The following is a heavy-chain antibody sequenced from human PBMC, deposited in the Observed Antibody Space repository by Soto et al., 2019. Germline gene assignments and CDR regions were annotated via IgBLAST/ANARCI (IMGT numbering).Heavy chain of an antibody. CDR1: GFTFSSYS. Sequence: EVQLVESGGGLVKPGGSLRLSCAASGFTFSSYSMNWVRQAPGKGLEWVSSISSSSSYIYYADSVKGRFTISRDNAKNSLYLQMNSLRAEDTAVYYCARVNSYGGNSGLFDYWGQGTLVTVSS. D-gene: IGHD4-17*01. CDR3: ARVNSYGGNSGLFDY. CDR2: ISSSSSYI. V-gene: IGHV3-21*01. J-gene: IGHJ4*02.